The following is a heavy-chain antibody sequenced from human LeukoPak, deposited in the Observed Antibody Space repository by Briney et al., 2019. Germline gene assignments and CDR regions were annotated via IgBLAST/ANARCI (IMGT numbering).Heavy chain of an antibody. Sequence: SETLSLTCAVSGASFSGYFWNWIRQPPGKGLEWIGEINHSGSTNYNPSLKSRVTISVDTSKNQFSLKLSSVTAADTAVYYCASMFVDLQSRHAFDYWGQGTLVTVSS. CDR3: ASMFVDLQSRHAFDY. D-gene: IGHD4-11*01. CDR1: GASFSGYF. J-gene: IGHJ4*02. CDR2: INHSGST. V-gene: IGHV4-34*01.